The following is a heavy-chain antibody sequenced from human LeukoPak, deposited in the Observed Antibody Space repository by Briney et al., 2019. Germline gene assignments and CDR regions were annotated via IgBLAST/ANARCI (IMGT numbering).Heavy chain of an antibody. CDR3: AKFSDSSGYYSWDC. D-gene: IGHD3-22*01. CDR2: ISGSGGST. Sequence: GGSLRLSCAASGFTFSSYAMSWVRQAPGKGLEWVSAISGSGGSTYYADSVKGRFTISRDNSKNTLYLQMNSLRAEDTAVYYCAKFSDSSGYYSWDCWGQGTLVTVSS. CDR1: GFTFSSYA. V-gene: IGHV3-23*01. J-gene: IGHJ4*02.